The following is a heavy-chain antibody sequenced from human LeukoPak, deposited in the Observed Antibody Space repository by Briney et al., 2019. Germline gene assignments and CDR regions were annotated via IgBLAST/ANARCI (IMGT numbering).Heavy chain of an antibody. V-gene: IGHV3-23*01. CDR3: AKDLANSRAWELPGVFDY. Sequence: PGGSLGLSCAASDFSFITYAMSWVRQAPGNGLEWVSTISGGGDATYYADSVKGRFTISRDNSKNTLYLQMNSLRAEDTAVYYCAKDLANSRAWELPGVFDYWGQGTLVTVSS. CDR1: DFSFITYA. CDR2: ISGGGDAT. J-gene: IGHJ4*02. D-gene: IGHD1-26*01.